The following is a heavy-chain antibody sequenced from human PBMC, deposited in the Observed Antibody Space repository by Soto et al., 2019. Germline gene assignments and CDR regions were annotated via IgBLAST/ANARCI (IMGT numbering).Heavy chain of an antibody. CDR3: ARHPSQSGSSGYYFPFDY. V-gene: IGHV5-51*01. J-gene: IGHJ4*02. CDR2: IYPGDSDT. D-gene: IGHD3-22*01. Sequence: GESLKISCKGSGYSFISYWIGWVRQMPGKGLEWMGIIYPGDSDTRYSPSFQGQVTISADKSISTAYLQWSSLKASDTAMYYCARHPSQSGSSGYYFPFDYWGQGTLVTVSS. CDR1: GYSFISYW.